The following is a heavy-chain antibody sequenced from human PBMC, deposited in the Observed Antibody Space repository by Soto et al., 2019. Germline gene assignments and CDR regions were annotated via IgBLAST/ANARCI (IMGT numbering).Heavy chain of an antibody. V-gene: IGHV3-7*03. CDR1: GFAFNNYW. CDR3: ARDRGPNTLDY. CDR2: IKYDGSEK. D-gene: IGHD7-27*01. Sequence: PGGSLRLSCAASGFAFNNYWMSWVRQAPGKGPEWVASIKYDGSEKYYVDSVKGRFTVSRDNAKNSLSMHLNSLRADDTAVYYCARDRGPNTLDYWGQGTLVTVSS. J-gene: IGHJ4*02.